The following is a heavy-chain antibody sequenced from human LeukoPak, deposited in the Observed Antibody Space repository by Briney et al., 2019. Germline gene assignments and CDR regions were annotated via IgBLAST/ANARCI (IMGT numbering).Heavy chain of an antibody. J-gene: IGHJ4*02. D-gene: IGHD2-15*01. CDR1: GGSFSGYY. Sequence: SETLSLTCAVCGGSFSGYYWSWIRQPPGKGLEWIGEINHSGSTNYNPSLKSRVTISVDTSKNQFSLKLSSVTAADTAVYYCARGSCCSGGSCYGLFDYWGQGTLVTVSS. CDR2: INHSGST. CDR3: ARGSCCSGGSCYGLFDY. V-gene: IGHV4-34*01.